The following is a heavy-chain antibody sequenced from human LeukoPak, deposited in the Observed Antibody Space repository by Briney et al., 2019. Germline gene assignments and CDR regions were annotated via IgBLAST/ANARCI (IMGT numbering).Heavy chain of an antibody. V-gene: IGHV3-23*01. CDR2: ISGSGGIT. Sequence: GGSLRLSCVASGFTFSSYAMSWVRQAPGKGLEWVSGISGSGGITHYADSVKGRFTISGDNSKNTLYVRMNSLRAEDTAVYYCAKDGYYYDSSGSPTYFFDYWGQGTLVTVSS. J-gene: IGHJ4*02. CDR1: GFTFSSYA. CDR3: AKDGYYYDSSGSPTYFFDY. D-gene: IGHD3-22*01.